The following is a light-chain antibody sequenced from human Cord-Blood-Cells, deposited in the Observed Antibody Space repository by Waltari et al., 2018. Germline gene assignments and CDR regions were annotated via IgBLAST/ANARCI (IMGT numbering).Light chain of an antibody. CDR1: SGINVGTYS. V-gene: IGLV5-45*03. Sequence: QAVLTQPSSLPASPGASASLTCTLRSGINVGTYSIYWYQQKPGSPPQYLLRYKSDSDKQQGFGVPSRFSGSKDASANAGILLISGLQSEDEADYYCMIWHSSAVVFGGGTKLTVL. CDR2: YKSDSDK. CDR3: MIWHSSAVV. J-gene: IGLJ2*01.